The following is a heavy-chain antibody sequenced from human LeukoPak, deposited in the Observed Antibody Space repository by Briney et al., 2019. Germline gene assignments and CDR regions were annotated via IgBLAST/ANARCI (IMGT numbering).Heavy chain of an antibody. Sequence: PSETLSLTCTVSGGSMSDYYWTWIRQPPGKGLEWIGYIYYSGSTNYNPSLKSRVTISIDTSKNQSSLKLSSVTAADTAVYYCARRGYSYGYPYFDYWGQETLVPFSS. CDR3: ARRGYSYGYPYFDY. J-gene: IGHJ4*02. CDR2: IYYSGST. CDR1: GGSMSDYY. V-gene: IGHV4-59*08. D-gene: IGHD5-18*01.